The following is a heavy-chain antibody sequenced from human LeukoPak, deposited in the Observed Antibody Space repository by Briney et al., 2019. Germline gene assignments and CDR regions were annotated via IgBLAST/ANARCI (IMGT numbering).Heavy chain of an antibody. CDR3: ARDCSGGSCYGAFDI. CDR2: IYDSGST. CDR1: GASIRSGDYY. V-gene: IGHV4-30-4*01. Sequence: SSETLSLTCTVSGASIRSGDYYWSWIRQPPGKGLEWIGYIYDSGSTYYNPSLKSRITISVDTSENRFSLKLSSVTATDTAVYYCARDCSGGSCYGAFDIWGQGTMVTVSS. D-gene: IGHD2-15*01. J-gene: IGHJ3*02.